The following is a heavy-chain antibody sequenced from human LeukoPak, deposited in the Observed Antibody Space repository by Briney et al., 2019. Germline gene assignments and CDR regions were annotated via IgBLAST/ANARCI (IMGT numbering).Heavy chain of an antibody. CDR1: GYTFTSYY. Sequence: ASVKVSCKASGYTFTSYYMHWVRQAPGQGLEWMGIINPSGGSTNYAQKFQGRVTMTRDTSTSTVYMELSSLGSEDTAVYYCARDLNSGWYQVDYWGQGTLVTVSS. V-gene: IGHV1-46*01. CDR3: ARDLNSGWYQVDY. CDR2: INPSGGST. J-gene: IGHJ4*02. D-gene: IGHD6-19*01.